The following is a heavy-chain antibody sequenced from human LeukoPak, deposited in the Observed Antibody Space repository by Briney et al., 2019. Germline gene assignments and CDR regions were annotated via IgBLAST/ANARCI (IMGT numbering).Heavy chain of an antibody. CDR3: ARQGGIAVAGT. CDR2: IYHSGST. D-gene: IGHD6-19*01. Sequence: SEALSLTCAVSGYSISSGYYWGWIRPPPGKGLEWIGSIYHSGSTYYNPSLKSRVTISVDTSKNQFSLKLSSVTAADTAVYYCARQGGIAVAGTWGQGTLVTVSS. J-gene: IGHJ4*02. V-gene: IGHV4-38-2*01. CDR1: GYSISSGYY.